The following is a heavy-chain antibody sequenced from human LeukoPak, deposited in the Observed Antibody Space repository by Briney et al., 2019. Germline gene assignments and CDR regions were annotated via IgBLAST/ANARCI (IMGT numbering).Heavy chain of an antibody. CDR3: ARDGVSSVYYDY. D-gene: IGHD3-22*01. CDR1: GGSISSGGYY. V-gene: IGHV4-31*03. CDR2: IYYSGST. J-gene: IGHJ4*02. Sequence: PSETLSLTCTVSGGSISSGGYYWSWIRQHPGKGLEWIGYIYYSGSTYYNPSLKSRVTISVDTSKNQFSLKLSSVTAADTAVYYRARDGVSSVYYDYGGQGTLVTVS.